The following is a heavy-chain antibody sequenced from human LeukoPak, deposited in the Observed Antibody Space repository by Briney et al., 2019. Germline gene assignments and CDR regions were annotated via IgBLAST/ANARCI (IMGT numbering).Heavy chain of an antibody. CDR2: IYSGGDT. CDR1: GFTVSNNY. CDR3: ARDPPAVRTNTYA. J-gene: IGHJ5*02. D-gene: IGHD4/OR15-4a*01. V-gene: IGHV3-66*01. Sequence: GGSLRLSCAASGFTVSNNYMNWVRQAPGKGLGWVSLIYSGGDTHYADSVKGRFTISRDSSKNTLYLQMNSLRAEDTAVYYCARDPPAVRTNTYAWGQGTLVTVSS.